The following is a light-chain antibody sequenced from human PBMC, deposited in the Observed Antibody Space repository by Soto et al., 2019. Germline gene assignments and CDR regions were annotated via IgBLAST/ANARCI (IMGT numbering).Light chain of an antibody. V-gene: IGKV3-20*01. CDR3: QQYGSSPWT. CDR2: GAS. Sequence: EIVLTQSPGTLSLSPGERATLSCRASQSVSSSYLAWYQQKPGQAPRLLIYGASSRATGIPDRFSGRGSGTDLTLTISSLEPEDFAVYYCQQYGSSPWTFGQGTKVDIK. J-gene: IGKJ1*01. CDR1: QSVSSSY.